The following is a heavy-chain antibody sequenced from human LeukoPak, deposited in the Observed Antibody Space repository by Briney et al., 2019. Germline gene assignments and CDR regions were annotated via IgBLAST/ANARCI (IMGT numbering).Heavy chain of an antibody. V-gene: IGHV3-7*01. Sequence: GGSLRLSCAASGFTFGNYWMSWVRQAPGKGLEWVANIKKDGSEEHYVDSVKGRFTVSRDNAQNSLFLQMNSLRVEDTAVYYCATYKNWVAWDVWGQGTTVSVSS. CDR2: IKKDGSEE. D-gene: IGHD7-27*01. CDR3: ATYKNWVAWDV. J-gene: IGHJ6*02. CDR1: GFTFGNYW.